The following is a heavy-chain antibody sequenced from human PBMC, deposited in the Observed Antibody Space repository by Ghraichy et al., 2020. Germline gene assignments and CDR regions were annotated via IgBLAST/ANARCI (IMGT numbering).Heavy chain of an antibody. J-gene: IGHJ5*02. CDR2: IVVGSGNT. D-gene: IGHD3-10*01. Sequence: SVKVSCKASGFTFTSSAVQWVRQARGQRLEWIGWIVVGSGNTNYAQKFQERVTITRDMSTSTAYMELSSLRSEDTAVYYCAAPFYYYGSGSKGNWFDPWGQGILVTVSS. CDR3: AAPFYYYGSGSKGNWFDP. V-gene: IGHV1-58*01. CDR1: GFTFTSSA.